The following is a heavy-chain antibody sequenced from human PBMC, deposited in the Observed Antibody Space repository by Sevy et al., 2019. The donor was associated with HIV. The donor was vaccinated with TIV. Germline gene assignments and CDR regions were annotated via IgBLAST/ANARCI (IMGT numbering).Heavy chain of an antibody. V-gene: IGHV3-66*01. CDR1: GFNVNDNY. J-gene: IGHJ4*02. CDR3: AREIAAAGSY. CDR2: IHADGSS. D-gene: IGHD6-13*01. Sequence: GESLKISCAASGFNVNDNYMTWVRQAPGKGLEWVSIIHADGSSYYADSVKGRFTMSRDDSKNIVNLQMNSLRAEDTAVYYCAREIAAAGSYWGQGTLVTVSS.